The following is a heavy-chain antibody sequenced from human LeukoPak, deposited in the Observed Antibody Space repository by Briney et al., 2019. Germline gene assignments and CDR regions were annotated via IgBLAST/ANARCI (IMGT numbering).Heavy chain of an antibody. J-gene: IGHJ4*02. CDR2: IKQDGSEK. CDR3: ARDRIDATVTTIDFDY. Sequence: TGGSLRLSCAASGFTFSSYWMSWVRQAPGKGLEWVANIKQDGSEKYYVDSVMGRFTISRDNAKNSLYLQMNSLRAEDTAVYYCARDRIDATVTTIDFDYWGQGTLVTVSS. V-gene: IGHV3-7*01. D-gene: IGHD4-17*01. CDR1: GFTFSSYW.